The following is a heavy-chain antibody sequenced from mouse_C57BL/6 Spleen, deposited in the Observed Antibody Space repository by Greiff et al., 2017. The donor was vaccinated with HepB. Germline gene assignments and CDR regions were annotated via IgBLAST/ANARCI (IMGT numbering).Heavy chain of an antibody. D-gene: IGHD2-1*01. J-gene: IGHJ2*01. CDR2: ILPGSGST. Sequence: LMKPGASVKLSCKATGYTFTGYWIAWVKQRPGHGLEWLGEILPGSGSTNYNEKYKGKATFTADTSSNTDYMPLSSLTSEDSAVSSCARMGLYYCHYEYWGQGTTLTVSS. V-gene: IGHV1-9*01. CDR1: GYTFTGYW. CDR3: ARMGLYYCHYEY.